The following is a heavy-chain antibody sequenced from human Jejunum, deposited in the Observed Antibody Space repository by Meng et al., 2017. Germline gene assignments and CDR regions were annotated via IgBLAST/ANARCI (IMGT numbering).Heavy chain of an antibody. CDR1: GGSTSDYY. D-gene: IGHD4-11*01. J-gene: IGHJ4*02. CDR3: ARGNEYSNYGADF. CDR2: INDNGST. V-gene: IGHV4-34*01. Sequence: QVKLQQWGAGLLKPSETLSLTCAVYGGSTSDYYWTWIRQPPGKGLEWIGEINDNGSTNYNPSLKSRVTISVDTSKSQFYLRVSSVTAADTAVYYCARGNEYSNYGADFWGQGTLVTVSS.